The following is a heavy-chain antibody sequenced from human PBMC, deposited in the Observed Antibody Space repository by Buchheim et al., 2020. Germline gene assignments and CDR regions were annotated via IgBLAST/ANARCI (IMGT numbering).Heavy chain of an antibody. J-gene: IGHJ5*02. CDR1: GGSFSGYY. D-gene: IGHD4-17*01. Sequence: QVQLQQWGAGLLKPSETLSLTCAVYGGSFSGYYWSWIRQPPGKGLEWIGEINHSGSTNYNPSLKSRVTISVDTSKNQLSLKLSSVTAADTAVYYCARGRLRTKLKNWFDPWGQGTL. CDR2: INHSGST. CDR3: ARGRLRTKLKNWFDP. V-gene: IGHV4-34*01.